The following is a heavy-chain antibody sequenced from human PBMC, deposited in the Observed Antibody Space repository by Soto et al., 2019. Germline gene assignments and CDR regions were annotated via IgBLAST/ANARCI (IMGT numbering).Heavy chain of an antibody. J-gene: IGHJ6*02. V-gene: IGHV5-51*01. D-gene: IGHD6-13*01. Sequence: GESLKISCKGSGYSFTSYWIGWVRQMPGKGLEWMGIIYPGDSDTRYSPSFQGQVTISSDKSISTAYLQWSSLKASDTAMYYCARTSAAGKYYYGMDVWGQGTTVTVSS. CDR2: IYPGDSDT. CDR3: ARTSAAGKYYYGMDV. CDR1: GYSFTSYW.